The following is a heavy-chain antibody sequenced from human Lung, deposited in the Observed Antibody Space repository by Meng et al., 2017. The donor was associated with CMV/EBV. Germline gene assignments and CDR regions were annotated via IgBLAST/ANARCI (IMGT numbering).Heavy chain of an antibody. CDR2: IYPGYPDT. D-gene: IGHD3-3*01. CDR3: ARLSYYDFWSGYYPYYYGMDV. Sequence: SXQGSGYSFTCYWIGWVRKMPGKGLEWMGIIYPGYPDTRYSPSFQGQVTISADKSISTAYLQWSSLKASDTAMYYCARLSYYDFWSGYYPYYYGMDVXGQGXTVTVSS. V-gene: IGHV5-51*01. CDR1: GYSFTCYW. J-gene: IGHJ6*02.